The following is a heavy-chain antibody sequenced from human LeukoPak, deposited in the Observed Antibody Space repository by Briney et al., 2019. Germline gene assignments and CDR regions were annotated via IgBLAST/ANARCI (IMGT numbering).Heavy chain of an antibody. D-gene: IGHD3-22*01. Sequence: SETLSLTCTASGVSISSYYWSWIRQPPGKGLEWIGYIYTSGSTNYNPSLKSRVTISVDTSKNQCSLKLSSGTAADTAVYYCARHNRSGYYFSFDYWGQGTLVTVSS. CDR3: ARHNRSGYYFSFDY. J-gene: IGHJ4*02. CDR2: IYTSGST. CDR1: GVSISSYY. V-gene: IGHV4-4*09.